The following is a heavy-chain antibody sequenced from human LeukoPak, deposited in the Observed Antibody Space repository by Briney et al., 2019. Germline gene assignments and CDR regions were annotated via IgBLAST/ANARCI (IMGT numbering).Heavy chain of an antibody. CDR3: ARFEDYGGNRDVFDI. CDR2: INPHSGGA. D-gene: IGHD4-23*01. J-gene: IGHJ3*02. CDR1: GYTFTAYY. Sequence: ASVKVSCKASGYTFTAYYINWVRQAPGQGLEWMGWINPHSGGAVYAQGFQGRVTMTRDTSISTAYMELSRLRSDDTAVYYCARFEDYGGNRDVFDIWGQGTMVTISS. V-gene: IGHV1-2*02.